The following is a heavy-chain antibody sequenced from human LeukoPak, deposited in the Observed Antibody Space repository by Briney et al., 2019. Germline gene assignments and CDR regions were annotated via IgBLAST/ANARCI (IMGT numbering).Heavy chain of an antibody. V-gene: IGHV4-61*01. CDR3: ARVYYSNSYDYWYFDL. CDR1: GYSISSGYY. Sequence: SETLSLTCTVSGYSISSGYYWSWIRQPPGKGLEWIGYIFYSGSTNYNPSLKSRVTISVDTSKNQFSLKLSSVTAADTAVYYCARVYYSNSYDYWYFDLWGRGTLVTVSS. J-gene: IGHJ2*01. D-gene: IGHD6-13*01. CDR2: IFYSGST.